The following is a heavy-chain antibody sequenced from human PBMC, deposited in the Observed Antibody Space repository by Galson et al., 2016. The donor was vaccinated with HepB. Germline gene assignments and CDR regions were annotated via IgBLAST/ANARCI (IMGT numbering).Heavy chain of an antibody. D-gene: IGHD3-10*01. J-gene: IGHJ6*02. CDR2: ISSDGSNK. CDR3: ARDPGQPEFYYYGMDV. V-gene: IGHV3-30-3*01. CDR1: GFIFSSFV. Sequence: FLRLSCAASGFIFSSFVVHWVRQAPGKGLEWVAVISSDGSNKNYADSVKGRFTISRDNSKNTLDLQMNSLRAEDTAVYYCARDPGQPEFYYYGMDVWGQGTTVTVPS.